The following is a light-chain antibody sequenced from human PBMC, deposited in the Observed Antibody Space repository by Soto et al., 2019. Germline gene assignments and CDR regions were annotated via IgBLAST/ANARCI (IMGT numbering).Light chain of an antibody. Sequence: EILLTQSPGTLSLSPGERATLSCRASQSVDSSHLAWYQHRPGRAPRLLVYGASRRATGVPDRFSGSGSGTHFTLSIRRLQSEDFAVYYCQQYETSPFTFGGGTKVDI. CDR3: QQYETSPFT. CDR1: QSVDSSH. J-gene: IGKJ4*01. V-gene: IGKV3-20*01. CDR2: GAS.